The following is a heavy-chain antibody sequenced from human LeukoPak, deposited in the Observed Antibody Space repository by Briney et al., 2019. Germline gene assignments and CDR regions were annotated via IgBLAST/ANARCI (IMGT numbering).Heavy chain of an antibody. J-gene: IGHJ3*02. CDR3: ARPYCSSTSCPRGDASDI. CDR1: GYTFTSYG. CDR2: ISAYNGNT. Sequence: GASVKVSCKASGYTFTSYGISWVRQAPGQGLEWVGWISAYNGNTNYAQKLQGRVTMTTDTSTSTAYMELSSLRSEDTAVYYCARPYCSSTSCPRGDASDIWGQGTMVTVSS. D-gene: IGHD2-2*01. V-gene: IGHV1-18*01.